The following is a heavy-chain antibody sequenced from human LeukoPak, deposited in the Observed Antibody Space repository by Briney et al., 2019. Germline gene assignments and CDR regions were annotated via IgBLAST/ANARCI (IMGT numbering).Heavy chain of an antibody. CDR1: GYTFTYFG. CDR3: ARGLYDWVH. J-gene: IGHJ4*02. Sequence: ASVTVSCKASGYTFTYFGVSWVRQAPGQELEWLGSISVHNGNNKYAPEFQGSATMTSDTSTSTFFWELRSLSSGCSAVYYCARGLYDWVHWGRGSLVTVSS. D-gene: IGHD3-16*01. V-gene: IGHV1-18*01. CDR2: ISVHNGNN.